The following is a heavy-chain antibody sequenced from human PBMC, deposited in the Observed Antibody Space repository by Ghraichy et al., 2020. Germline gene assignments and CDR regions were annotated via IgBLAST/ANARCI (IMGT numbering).Heavy chain of an antibody. CDR1: GDSVSSKRAG. J-gene: IGHJ4*02. Sequence: SQTLSLTCAISGDSVSSKRAGWNWIRQSPSRGLEWLGRTYYRSKWYNEYAVSVKSRIIISPDTSKNQFSLQLNSVTPEDTAVYYCARVGDYYVDYWGQGTLVTVAS. CDR3: ARVGDYYVDY. V-gene: IGHV6-1*01. D-gene: IGHD3-10*01. CDR2: TYYRSKWYN.